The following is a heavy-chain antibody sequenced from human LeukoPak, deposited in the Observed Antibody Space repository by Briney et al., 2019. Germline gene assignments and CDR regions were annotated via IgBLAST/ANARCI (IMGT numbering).Heavy chain of an antibody. CDR3: ARADYYDSSGYNDY. CDR1: GFTVSSNY. CDR2: IYSGGNT. V-gene: IGHV3-53*01. Sequence: PGGSLRLSCAASGFTVSSNYMSWVRQAPGKGLEWVSVIYSGGNTYYADSVKGRFTISRDNSKNTLYLRMTSLRAEDTAVYYCARADYYDSSGYNDYWGQGTLVTVSS. J-gene: IGHJ4*02. D-gene: IGHD3-22*01.